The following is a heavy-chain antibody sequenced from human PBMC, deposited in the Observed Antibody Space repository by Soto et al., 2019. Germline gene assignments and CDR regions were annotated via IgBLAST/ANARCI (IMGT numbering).Heavy chain of an antibody. Sequence: GGSLRLSCAASGFIFSGYAMSWVRQAPGKGLQWVSAIGSGSPFYADSVKGRFTISRDNSKNTLYLQMNSLRVDDTAVYYCAQDLGSNWFHYNWFAPGGQGTLVTVSS. V-gene: IGHV3-23*01. CDR2: IGSGSP. J-gene: IGHJ5*02. D-gene: IGHD6-13*01. CDR1: GFIFSGYA. CDR3: AQDLGSNWFHYNWFAP.